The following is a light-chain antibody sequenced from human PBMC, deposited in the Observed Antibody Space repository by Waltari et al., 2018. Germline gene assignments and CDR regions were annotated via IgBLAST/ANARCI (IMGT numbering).Light chain of an antibody. J-gene: IGKJ3*01. V-gene: IGKV2-40*01. CDR2: GGS. Sequence: IVMTQTPLSLPITPGEPASISCRSSQSLLYTNGNTYLHWYLQKPGQSPQLLIYGGSNRASGVPDRFSGSGSGTDFTLKITKVEADDVGIYYCVQALAFPFTFGPGTKLDIK. CDR1: QSLLYTNGNTY. CDR3: VQALAFPFT.